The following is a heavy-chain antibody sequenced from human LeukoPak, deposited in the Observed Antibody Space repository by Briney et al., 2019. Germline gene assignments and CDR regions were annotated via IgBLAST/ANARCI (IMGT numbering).Heavy chain of an antibody. CDR3: GRDRSAPYYDLDY. CDR2: INRDGSTT. D-gene: IGHD2/OR15-2a*01. V-gene: IGHV3-74*01. J-gene: IGHJ4*02. Sequence: PGGSLRLSCAASGFTLSSNWMHWVRQAPGKGLVWVSHINRDGSTTYYADSVKGRFTISRDNAKNTLYLQMNSLRAEDTAVYYCGRDRSAPYYDLDYWGQGTLVTVSS. CDR1: GFTLSSNW.